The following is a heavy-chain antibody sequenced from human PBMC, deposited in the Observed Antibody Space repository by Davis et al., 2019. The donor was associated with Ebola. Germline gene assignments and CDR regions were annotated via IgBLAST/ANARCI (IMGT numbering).Heavy chain of an antibody. D-gene: IGHD3-10*01. CDR3: ARSSKRFRDFFWFDP. Sequence: GESLKISCAASGFTFSSYAMSWICQAPGTGLEWVSYISSSGSTIYYADSVKGRFTISRDNAKNSLYLQMNSLRAEDTAVYYCARSSKRFRDFFWFDPWGQGTLVTVSS. V-gene: IGHV3-11*01. J-gene: IGHJ5*02. CDR2: ISSSGSTI. CDR1: GFTFSSYA.